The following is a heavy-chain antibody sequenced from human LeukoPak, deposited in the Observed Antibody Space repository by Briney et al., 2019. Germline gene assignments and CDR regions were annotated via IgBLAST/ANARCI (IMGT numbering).Heavy chain of an antibody. CDR2: IYTSGST. CDR3: ARGPLIVVVPAASGPYNWFDP. V-gene: IGHV4-4*07. J-gene: IGHJ5*02. D-gene: IGHD2-2*01. Sequence: SETLSLTCTVSGGSISSYYWSWIRQPAGKGLEWIGRIYTSGSTNYNPSLKSRVTMSVDTSKNQFSLKLSPVTAADTAVYYCARGPLIVVVPAASGPYNWFDPWGQGTLVTVSS. CDR1: GGSISSYY.